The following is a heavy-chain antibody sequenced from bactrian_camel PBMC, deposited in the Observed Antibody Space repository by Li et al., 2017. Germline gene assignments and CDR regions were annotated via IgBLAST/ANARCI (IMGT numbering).Heavy chain of an antibody. CDR3: AASFQLPCLGSGERAYDY. V-gene: IGHV3S31*01. D-gene: IGHD1*01. J-gene: IGHJ4*01. CDR1: GFTFSNYA. CDR2: INSGGGST. Sequence: VQLVESGGGLVQPGGSLRLSCAASGFTFSNYAMNWVRQAPGKGLEWVSAINSGGGSTYYADSVKGRFTISRDNAKNTLYLQMNSLQPEDTAVYFCAASFQLPCLGSGERAYDYWGQGTQVTVS.